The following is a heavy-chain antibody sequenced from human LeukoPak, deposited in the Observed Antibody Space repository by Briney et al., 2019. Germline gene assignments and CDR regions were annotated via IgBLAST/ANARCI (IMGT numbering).Heavy chain of an antibody. CDR3: ARDRGYFDN. CDR2: ITSSSNYI. V-gene: IGHV3-21*01. J-gene: IGHJ4*02. Sequence: GGSLRLSCAASGFTFSSYWMHWVRQAPGKGLEWLSSITSSSNYIYYADSVKGRFTISRDNVQNSLYLQMNSLRAEDTAMYYCARDRGYFDNWGQGTLVTVSS. CDR1: GFTFSSYW.